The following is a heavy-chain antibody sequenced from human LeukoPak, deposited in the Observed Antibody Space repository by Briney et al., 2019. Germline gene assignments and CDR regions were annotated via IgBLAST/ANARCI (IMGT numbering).Heavy chain of an antibody. CDR1: GFTFSSYA. J-gene: IGHJ4*02. CDR2: ISGSGGST. CDR3: ARTILLWPSYFDY. D-gene: IGHD3-10*01. V-gene: IGHV3-23*01. Sequence: GGSLRLSCAASGFTFSSYAMSWVRQAPGKGLEWVSAISGSGGSTYYADSVKGRFTISRDNSKNTLYLQMNSLRAEDTAVYYCARTILLWPSYFDYWGQGTLVTVSS.